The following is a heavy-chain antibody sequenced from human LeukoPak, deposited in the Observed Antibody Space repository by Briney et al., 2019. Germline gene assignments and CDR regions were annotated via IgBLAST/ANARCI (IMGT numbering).Heavy chain of an antibody. CDR2: IYYRGTS. Sequence: SETLSLTCTVSGDSISTYYWSWIRQPPGKGLEWIGYIYYRGTSDYNPSLKRRVTMSVDMSTRQISLKLSSVTAADTAVYYCAREDATTGTTTGPWGQGTLVTVSS. V-gene: IGHV4-59*01. CDR1: GDSISTYY. CDR3: AREDATTGTTTGP. J-gene: IGHJ5*02. D-gene: IGHD1-1*01.